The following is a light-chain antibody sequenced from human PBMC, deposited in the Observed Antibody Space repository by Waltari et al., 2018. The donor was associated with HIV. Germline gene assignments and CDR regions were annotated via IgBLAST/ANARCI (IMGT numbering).Light chain of an antibody. J-gene: IGLJ2*01. CDR3: CSYAGSSTLV. V-gene: IGLV2-23*02. Sequence: QTALTQPASVPGSPGPSLTISCTGTSSSVGRYKLFSWYQQHPGKAPKRMIYEVSKRPSGVSNRFSGSKSGNTASLTISGLQAEDEADYYCCSYAGSSTLVFGGGTKLTVL. CDR1: SSSVGRYKL. CDR2: EVS.